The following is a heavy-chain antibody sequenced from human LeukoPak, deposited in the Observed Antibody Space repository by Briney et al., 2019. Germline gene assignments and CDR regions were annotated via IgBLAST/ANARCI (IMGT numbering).Heavy chain of an antibody. Sequence: PGGSLRLSCAASGFTFSSYAMSRVRQAPGKGLEWVSAISGSGGSTYYADSVKGRFTISRDNSKNTLYLQMNSLRAEDTAVYYCAKDQSVRTKYYFDYWGQGTLVTVSS. CDR1: GFTFSSYA. V-gene: IGHV3-23*01. CDR2: ISGSGGST. J-gene: IGHJ4*02. CDR3: AKDQSVRTKYYFDY. D-gene: IGHD4-17*01.